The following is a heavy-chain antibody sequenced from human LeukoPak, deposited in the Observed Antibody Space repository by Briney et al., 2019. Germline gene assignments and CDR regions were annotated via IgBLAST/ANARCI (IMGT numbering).Heavy chain of an antibody. V-gene: IGHV1-8*01. J-gene: IGHJ6*03. CDR2: MNPNSGNT. Sequence: ASVKVSCKASGYTFTSYDINWVRQATGQGLEWMGWMNPNSGNTGYAQKFQGRVTMTRNTSISTAYMELSSLRSEDTAVYYCARVPRITMVRGVIPYYHYYMDVWGKGTTVTVSS. CDR3: ARVPRITMVRGVIPYYHYYMDV. CDR1: GYTFTSYD. D-gene: IGHD3-10*01.